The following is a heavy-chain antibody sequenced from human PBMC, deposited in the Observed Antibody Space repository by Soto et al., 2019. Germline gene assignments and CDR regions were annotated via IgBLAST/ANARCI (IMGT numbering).Heavy chain of an antibody. J-gene: IGHJ5*02. CDR1: GGSISSGGYY. CDR2: IYYSGST. D-gene: IGHD2-15*01. V-gene: IGHV4-61*08. CDR3: ARDLKEYCSDGKCNWFDP. Sequence: SETLSLTCTVSGGSISSGGYYWSWIRQHPGKGLEWIGYIYYSGSTDYNPSLKSRVTISFDASKNQISLQVRSATAADAAVYYCARDLKEYCSDGKCNWFDPWGQGTLVTVSS.